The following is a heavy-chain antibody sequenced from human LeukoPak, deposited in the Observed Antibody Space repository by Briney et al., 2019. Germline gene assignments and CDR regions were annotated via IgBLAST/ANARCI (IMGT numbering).Heavy chain of an antibody. CDR3: AKDFRPYCGGDCYYDY. D-gene: IGHD2-21*01. V-gene: IGHV3-9*01. J-gene: IGHJ4*02. CDR2: ISWNSGSI. CDR1: GFTFGDYA. Sequence: GGSLRLSCAASGFTFGDYAMHWVRQAPGKGLEWVAGISWNSGSIGYADSVKGRFTISRDNAKNSLYLQMNSLRAEDTALYYCAKDFRPYCGGDCYYDYWGQGTLVTVSS.